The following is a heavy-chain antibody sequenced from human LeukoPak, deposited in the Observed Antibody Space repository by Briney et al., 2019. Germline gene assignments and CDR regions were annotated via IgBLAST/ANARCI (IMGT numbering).Heavy chain of an antibody. Sequence: PSETLSLTCTVSGGSISSYYWSWIRQPPGKGLEWIGYIYYSGTTNYNPSLKSRVTISVDTSKNQFSLKLSSVTAADTAVYYYARLGYDGSGFHDYWGQGTLVTVSS. D-gene: IGHD3-22*01. CDR3: ARLGYDGSGFHDY. V-gene: IGHV4-59*01. J-gene: IGHJ4*02. CDR1: GGSISSYY. CDR2: IYYSGTT.